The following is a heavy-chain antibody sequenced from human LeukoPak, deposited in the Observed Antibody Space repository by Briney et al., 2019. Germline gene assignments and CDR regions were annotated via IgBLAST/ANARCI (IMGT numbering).Heavy chain of an antibody. Sequence: SGPTLVNPTETLTLTCTFSGISLSSSEVGVGWIRQPPGKSLERLALIYGDDDKRYSPSLQSRLTITKDTPKVQVVLTMTNMDPVDTATYYCAHMTGAGSHPYFDYWGQGTLVTVSS. CDR2: IYGDDDK. J-gene: IGHJ4*02. CDR3: AHMTGAGSHPYFDY. CDR1: GISLSSSEVG. V-gene: IGHV2-5*02.